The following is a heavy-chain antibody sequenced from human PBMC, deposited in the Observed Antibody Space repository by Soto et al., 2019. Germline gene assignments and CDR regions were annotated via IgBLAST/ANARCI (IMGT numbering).Heavy chain of an antibody. V-gene: IGHV1-18*01. Sequence: VASVKVSCKASGYTFTSYGISWVRQAPGQGLEWMGWISAYNGNTNYAQKLQGRVTMTTDTSTSTAYMELRSLRSDDTAVYYCARLDFWSGYYTGHSHDEYYYYGMDVWGQGTTVTVSS. D-gene: IGHD3-3*01. CDR2: ISAYNGNT. J-gene: IGHJ6*02. CDR1: GYTFTSYG. CDR3: ARLDFWSGYYTGHSHDEYYYYGMDV.